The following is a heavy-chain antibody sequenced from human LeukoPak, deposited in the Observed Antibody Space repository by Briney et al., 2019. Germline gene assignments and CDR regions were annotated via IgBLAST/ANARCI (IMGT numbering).Heavy chain of an antibody. CDR1: GFTFSDYY. D-gene: IGHD3-22*01. Sequence: GGSLRLSCAASGFTFSDYYMTWIRQAPGKGLEWVSYISSSTGSAIYYTDSVKGRFTISRDNAKNSRFLQMNSLRAEDTAVYFCARVSHSRVDYWGQGTLVTVSS. CDR2: ISSSTGSAI. J-gene: IGHJ4*02. CDR3: ARVSHSRVDY. V-gene: IGHV3-11*01.